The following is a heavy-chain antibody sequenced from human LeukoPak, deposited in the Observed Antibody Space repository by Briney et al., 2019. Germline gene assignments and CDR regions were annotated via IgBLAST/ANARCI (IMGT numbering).Heavy chain of an antibody. D-gene: IGHD6-13*01. J-gene: IGHJ6*02. Sequence: SETLSLTCTVSGGSISSYHWSWIRQPPGKGLEWIGYISYSGSTNYNPSLKSRVTISLDTSKNQFSLKVSSVTAADTAVYYCARDRTVAAAGSGYYYYGMDVWGQGTTVTVSS. V-gene: IGHV4-59*01. CDR2: ISYSGST. CDR3: ARDRTVAAAGSGYYYYGMDV. CDR1: GGSISSYH.